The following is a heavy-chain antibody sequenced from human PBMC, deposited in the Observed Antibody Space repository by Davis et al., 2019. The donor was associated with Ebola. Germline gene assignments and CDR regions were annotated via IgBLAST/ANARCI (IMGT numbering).Heavy chain of an antibody. J-gene: IGHJ4*02. V-gene: IGHV4-59*01. Sequence: MPSETLSLTCTVSGGSISSYYWSWIRQPPGKGLEWIGYIYYSGSTNYNPSLKSRVTISVDTSKNQFSLKLSSVTAADTAVYYCAREGSSSFDYWGQGTLVTVSS. D-gene: IGHD6-13*01. CDR3: AREGSSSFDY. CDR1: GGSISSYY. CDR2: IYYSGST.